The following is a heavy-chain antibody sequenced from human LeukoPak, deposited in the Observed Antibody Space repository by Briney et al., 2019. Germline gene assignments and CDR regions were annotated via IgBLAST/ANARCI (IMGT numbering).Heavy chain of an antibody. CDR3: ARGTVYGYYDGSDYFDY. V-gene: IGHV4-59*01. J-gene: IGHJ4*02. CDR1: GGSISSYY. D-gene: IGHD3-22*01. CDR2: IYYSGST. Sequence: PSETLSLTCTVSGGSISSYYWSWIRQPPGKGLEWIGYIYYSGSTNYNPSLKSRVTISVDTSKSQFSLKLSSVTAADTAVYYCARGTVYGYYDGSDYFDYWGQGTLVTVSS.